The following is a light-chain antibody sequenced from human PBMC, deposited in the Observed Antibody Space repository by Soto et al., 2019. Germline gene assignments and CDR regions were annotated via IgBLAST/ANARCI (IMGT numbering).Light chain of an antibody. CDR3: QHHGQGWT. Sequence: EMVMTQSPATLSVSLGERATLSCRASQSGRTKLGWYQQKPSQAPRLLIYAASTRATGIPARFSGSGYGTEFILTITNVQCEDFAVYYCQHHGQGWTFGQGTKVEIK. CDR2: AAS. J-gene: IGKJ1*01. V-gene: IGKV3-15*01. CDR1: QSGRTK.